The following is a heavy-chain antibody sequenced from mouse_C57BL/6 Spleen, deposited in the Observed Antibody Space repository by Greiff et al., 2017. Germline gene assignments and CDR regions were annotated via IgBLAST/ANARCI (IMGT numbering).Heavy chain of an antibody. Sequence: QVQLQQPGAELVRPGSSVKLSCKASGYTFTSYWMHWVKQRPIQGLEWIGNIDPSDSETHYNQKFKDKATLTVDNSSSTAYMQLSSLTSEDSAVYYCAREDSSGYDAMDYWGQGTSVTVSS. V-gene: IGHV1-52*01. CDR3: AREDSSGYDAMDY. J-gene: IGHJ4*01. CDR1: GYTFTSYW. D-gene: IGHD3-2*02. CDR2: IDPSDSET.